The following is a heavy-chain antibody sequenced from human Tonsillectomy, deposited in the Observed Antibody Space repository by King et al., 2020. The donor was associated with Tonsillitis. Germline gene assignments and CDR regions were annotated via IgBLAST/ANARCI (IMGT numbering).Heavy chain of an antibody. V-gene: IGHV4-59*01. CDR1: GGSFSSYY. Sequence: LQLQESGPGLLKPSETLSLTCTVSGGSFSSYYWIWIQQPPGKGLEWIGNVDYRGSTNYNPSLKSRVTISVDTSKNQFSLKLSSVTAADTAVYYCARAERAYYYYMDVWGKGTTVTVSS. D-gene: IGHD1-1*01. J-gene: IGHJ6*03. CDR3: ARAERAYYYYMDV. CDR2: VDYRGST.